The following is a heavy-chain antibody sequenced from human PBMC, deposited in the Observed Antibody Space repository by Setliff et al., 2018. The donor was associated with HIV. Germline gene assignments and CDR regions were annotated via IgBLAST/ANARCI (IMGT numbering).Heavy chain of an antibody. CDR1: GYTFTGYY. J-gene: IGHJ4*02. D-gene: IGHD4-17*01. Sequence: ASVKVSCKASGYTFTGYYMHWVRQAPGQGLEWMGWINPNGGSTNYAQKFQGRVAMTADTSTNTVYMELSSLRSEDTAVYYCARGVYGDYEDYWGQGTLVTVSS. CDR2: INPNGGST. V-gene: IGHV1-46*01. CDR3: ARGVYGDYEDY.